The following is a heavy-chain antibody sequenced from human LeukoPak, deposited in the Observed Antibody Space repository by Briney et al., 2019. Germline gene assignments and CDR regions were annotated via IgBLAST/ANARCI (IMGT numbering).Heavy chain of an antibody. D-gene: IGHD4-23*01. Sequence: GGSLRLSCAASGFTFSSYSMNWVRQAPGKGLEWVSSISSSSSYIYYADSVKGRFTISRDNAKNSLYLQMNSLRAEDTVVYYCARDPGAVAPSGPWGQGTLVTVSS. V-gene: IGHV3-21*01. CDR2: ISSSSSYI. CDR1: GFTFSSYS. CDR3: ARDPGAVAPSGP. J-gene: IGHJ5*02.